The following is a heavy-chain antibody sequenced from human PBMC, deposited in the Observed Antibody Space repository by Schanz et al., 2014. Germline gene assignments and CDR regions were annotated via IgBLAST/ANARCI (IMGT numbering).Heavy chain of an antibody. CDR2: ITTGGNT. CDR1: GFTFSTYA. D-gene: IGHD6-13*01. J-gene: IGHJ4*02. Sequence: VQLLQSGGALVQPGGSLRLSCSASGFTFSTYAISWARQTPGKGLEWVSSITTGGNTYYRDSVKGRFIVSRDNSKNTLDLQMNSLRAEDTAIYYCAKDLAAVGVFDYWGQGSLVTVSP. V-gene: IGHV3-23*01. CDR3: AKDLAAVGVFDY.